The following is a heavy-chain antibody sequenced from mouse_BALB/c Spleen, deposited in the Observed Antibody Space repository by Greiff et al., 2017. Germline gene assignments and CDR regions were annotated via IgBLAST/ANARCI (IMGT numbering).Heavy chain of an antibody. CDR1: GFNIKDTY. D-gene: IGHD1-1*01. CDR3: ARPYYGSSYVY. CDR2: IDPANGNT. Sequence: EVQLQQSGAELVKPGASVKLSCTASGFNIKDTYMHWVKQRPEQGLEWIGRIDPANGNTKYDPKFQGKATITADTSSNTAYLQLSSLTSEDTAVYYCARPYYGSSYVYWGQGTTLTVSS. V-gene: IGHV14-3*02. J-gene: IGHJ2*01.